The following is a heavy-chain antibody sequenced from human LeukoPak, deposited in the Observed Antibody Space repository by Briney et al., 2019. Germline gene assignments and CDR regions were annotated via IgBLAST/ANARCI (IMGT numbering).Heavy chain of an antibody. CDR3: ARDEGIAVAGSY. CDR1: GYTFTRYG. Sequence: ASVKVSCKASGYTFTRYGVSWVRQAPGQGLEWMGWISAYNGNTNYAQKLQGRVTMTTDTSTSTAYMELRSLRSDDTAVYYCARDEGIAVAGSYWGQGTLVTVSS. CDR2: ISAYNGNT. J-gene: IGHJ4*02. V-gene: IGHV1-18*01. D-gene: IGHD6-19*01.